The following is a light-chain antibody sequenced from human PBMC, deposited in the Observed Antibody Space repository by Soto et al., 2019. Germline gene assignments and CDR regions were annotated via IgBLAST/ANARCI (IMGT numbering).Light chain of an antibody. CDR3: QQYGSSPPWT. V-gene: IGKV3-20*01. Sequence: EILSTQSPGTLSLSPGESATLSCRASHSVSSSYLAWYQQKPGQAPRLLIYGASSRATGIPDRFSGSGSGTDFTLTISRLEPEDFAVYYCQQYGSSPPWTFGQGTKVDIK. J-gene: IGKJ1*01. CDR2: GAS. CDR1: HSVSSSY.